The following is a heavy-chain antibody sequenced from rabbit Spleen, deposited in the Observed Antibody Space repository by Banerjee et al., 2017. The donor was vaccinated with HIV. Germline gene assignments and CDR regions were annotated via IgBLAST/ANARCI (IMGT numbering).Heavy chain of an antibody. J-gene: IGHJ4*01. CDR3: ATDSGYTGNGYGFFDL. V-gene: IGHV1S40*01. CDR2: IYTGSGST. CDR1: GFSFSSSYY. Sequence: QSLEESGGGLVQPEGSLTLTCTASGFSFSSSYYMCWVRQAPGKGLELIGCIYTGSGSTYYASWAKGRFTISKTSSTTVTLQMTSLTAADTATHFCATDSGYTGNGYGFFDLWGPGTLVTVS. D-gene: IGHD1-1*01.